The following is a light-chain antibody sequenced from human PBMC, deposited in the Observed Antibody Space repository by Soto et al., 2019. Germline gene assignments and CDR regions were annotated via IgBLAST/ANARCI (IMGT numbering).Light chain of an antibody. CDR1: QSISSW. CDR2: DAS. J-gene: IGKJ1*01. Sequence: DIPMTQSPSTLSASVGDRVTITCRASQSISSWLAWYQQKPGKAPKFLIYDASNLESGVPSRFSGSGSGTEFTLTISSLQPDDFAPYYCQQYSSYWTFGQGTKVEIK. V-gene: IGKV1-5*01. CDR3: QQYSSYWT.